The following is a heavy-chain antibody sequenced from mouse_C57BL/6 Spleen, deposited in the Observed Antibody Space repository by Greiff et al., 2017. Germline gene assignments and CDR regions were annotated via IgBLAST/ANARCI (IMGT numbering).Heavy chain of an antibody. D-gene: IGHD1-1*01. CDR2: IHPNSGST. CDR3: ARSLTTVVARYFDV. J-gene: IGHJ1*03. V-gene: IGHV1-64*01. CDR1: GYTFTSYW. Sequence: VQLQQPGAELVKPGASVKLSCKASGYTFTSYWMHWVKQRPGQGLEWIGMIHPNSGSTNYNEKFKSKATLTVDKSSSTAYMQLSSLTSEDSAVYYCARSLTTVVARYFDVWGTGTTVTVSS.